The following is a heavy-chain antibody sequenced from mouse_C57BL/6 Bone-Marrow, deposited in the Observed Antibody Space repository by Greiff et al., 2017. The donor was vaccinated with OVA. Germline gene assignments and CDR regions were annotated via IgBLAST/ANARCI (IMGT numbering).Heavy chain of an antibody. D-gene: IGHD2-3*01. CDR3: AREGYDGYYSDY. CDR1: GYTFTSYW. Sequence: QVQLQQPGAELVKPGASVKLSCKASGYTFTSYWMQWVKQRPGQGLEWIGEIDPSDSYTTYNQKFKGKATLTVDTSSSTAYMQLSSLTSEDSAVYYCAREGYDGYYSDYWGQGTTLTVSS. J-gene: IGHJ2*01. V-gene: IGHV1-50*01. CDR2: IDPSDSYT.